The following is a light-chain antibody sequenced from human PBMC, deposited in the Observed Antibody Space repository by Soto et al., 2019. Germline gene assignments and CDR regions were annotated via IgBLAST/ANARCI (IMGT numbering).Light chain of an antibody. CDR3: CSYAGGGTFE. Sequence: QSALTQPASVSGSPGQSITISCTGTSSDVGSYNLVSWYQQSPGKAPKLIIYEDSKRPSGVSDRFSGSKSGYTASLTISGLQAEDEADYYCCSYAGGGTFEFGGGTKLTVL. J-gene: IGLJ2*01. V-gene: IGLV2-23*02. CDR2: EDS. CDR1: SSDVGSYNL.